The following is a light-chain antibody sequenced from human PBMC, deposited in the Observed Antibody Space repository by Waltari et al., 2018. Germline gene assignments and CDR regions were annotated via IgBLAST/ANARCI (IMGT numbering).Light chain of an antibody. Sequence: QSALTQPPSASGSPGQSVTISCTGTSSDVGGYNFVPWYQHPPGTAPRLIIYEVSERPSGVADRFSGSKSGNTASLTVAGLQAEDEADYYCSSYVANNNPVFGGGTKLTVL. CDR3: SSYVANNNPV. J-gene: IGLJ2*01. V-gene: IGLV2-8*01. CDR2: EVS. CDR1: SSDVGGYNF.